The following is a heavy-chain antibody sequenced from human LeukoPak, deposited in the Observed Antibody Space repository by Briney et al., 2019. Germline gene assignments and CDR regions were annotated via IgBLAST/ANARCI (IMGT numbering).Heavy chain of an antibody. CDR2: ISGRGGST. Sequence: GGSLRLSCAVSGFSVTNNYMSWVRQAPGKGLEWVSAISGRGGSTYYADSVKGRFTISRDNSKNTLSLQMNSLRSEDTAVYYCAKDFGVVVTAIPSYWGQGTLVTVSS. J-gene: IGHJ4*02. CDR1: GFSVTNNY. D-gene: IGHD2-21*02. V-gene: IGHV3-23*01. CDR3: AKDFGVVVTAIPSY.